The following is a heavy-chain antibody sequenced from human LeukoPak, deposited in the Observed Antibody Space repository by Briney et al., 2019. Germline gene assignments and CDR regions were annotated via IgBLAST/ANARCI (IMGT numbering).Heavy chain of an antibody. CDR3: ARDGQPYYYETRARAFDI. V-gene: IGHV1-2*04. CDR1: GYTFIDYY. CDR2: INPESGGT. J-gene: IGHJ3*02. Sequence: ASVKVSCKASGYTFIDYYIHWVRQAPGQGLEWMGWINPESGGTNYAQKLQGLVTMTRDTSITTAYMELSRLKSDDTAVYYCARDGQPYYYETRARAFDIWGQGTMVTVSS. D-gene: IGHD3-22*01.